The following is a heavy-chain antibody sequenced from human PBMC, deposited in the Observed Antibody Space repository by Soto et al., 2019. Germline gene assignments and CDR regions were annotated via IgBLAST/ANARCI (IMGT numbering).Heavy chain of an antibody. Sequence: GASVKVSCKASGGTFSSYTISWVRQAPGQGLEWMGRIIPILGIANYAQKFQGRVTITADKSTSTAYMELSSLRSEDTAVYYCARDGILSSSPPAFDIWGQGTMVTVSS. D-gene: IGHD6-6*01. V-gene: IGHV1-69*04. J-gene: IGHJ3*02. CDR2: IIPILGIA. CDR3: ARDGILSSSPPAFDI. CDR1: GGTFSSYT.